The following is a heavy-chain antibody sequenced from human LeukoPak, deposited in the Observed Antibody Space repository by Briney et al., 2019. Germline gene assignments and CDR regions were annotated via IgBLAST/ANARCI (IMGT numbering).Heavy chain of an antibody. D-gene: IGHD5-18*01. CDR1: GGTFSSYA. CDR2: IIPIFGTA. V-gene: IGHV1-69*13. CDR3: ARDRDWAGYSYGFYY. J-gene: IGHJ4*02. Sequence: SVKVSCKASGGTFSSYAISWVRQAPGQGLEWMGGIIPIFGTANYAQKFLGRVTITADESTSTAYMELSSLRSEDTAVYYCARDRDWAGYSYGFYYWGQGTLVTVSS.